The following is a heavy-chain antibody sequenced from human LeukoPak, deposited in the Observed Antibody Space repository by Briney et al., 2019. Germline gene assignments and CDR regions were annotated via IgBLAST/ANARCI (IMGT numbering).Heavy chain of an antibody. CDR2: IYYSGST. CDR3: ARYVVTPYYFDY. J-gene: IGHJ4*02. D-gene: IGHD2-15*01. CDR1: GASISSSNTY. Sequence: SETLSLTCTVSGASISSSNTYWGWIRQPPGKGLEWIGTIYYSGSTYYNPSLKSRVTIAVDTSKNQFSLKLSSVTAADTAVYYCARYVVTPYYFDYWGQGTLVTVSS. V-gene: IGHV4-39*01.